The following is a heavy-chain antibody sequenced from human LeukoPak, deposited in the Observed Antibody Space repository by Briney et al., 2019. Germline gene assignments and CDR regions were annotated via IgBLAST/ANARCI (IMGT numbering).Heavy chain of an antibody. CDR3: ARGSFGSGWSDAFDI. Sequence: GASVKVSCKASGYTFTSYGISWVQQAPGQGLEWMGWISAYNGNTNYAQKLQGRVTMTTDTSTSTAYMELRSLRSDDTAVYYCARGSFGSGWSDAFDIWGQGTMVTVSS. CDR1: GYTFTSYG. D-gene: IGHD6-19*01. J-gene: IGHJ3*02. CDR2: ISAYNGNT. V-gene: IGHV1-18*01.